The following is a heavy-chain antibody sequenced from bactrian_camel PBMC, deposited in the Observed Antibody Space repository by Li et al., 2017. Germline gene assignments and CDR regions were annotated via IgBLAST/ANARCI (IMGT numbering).Heavy chain of an antibody. D-gene: IGHD7*01. CDR2: ANTDGRI. Sequence: HVQLVESGGGSVQAGGSLRLSCVASGDTDSITSMAWFRQAPGKEREGVAVANTDGRINYADPVKGRFTISRDNAKNTLYLQMDSLQTEDTGVYYCAKGMAGTFREKGQGTQVTVS. V-gene: IGHV3S53*01. CDR1: GDTDSITS. J-gene: IGHJ4*01.